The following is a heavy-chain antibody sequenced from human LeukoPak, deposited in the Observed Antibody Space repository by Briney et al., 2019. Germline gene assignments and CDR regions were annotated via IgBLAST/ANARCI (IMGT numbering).Heavy chain of an antibody. CDR1: GITLSDYY. CDR2: INGSGSTK. V-gene: IGHV3-11*01. J-gene: IGHJ4*02. D-gene: IGHD2-8*01. CDR3: ARGGYCSNVVCYTSRSLDY. Sequence: PGGSLRLSCVASGITLSDYYMNWIRQAPGKGLEWVSYINGSGSTKYYADSVRGRFTISRDNAKNSLYLQMNSLRAEDTAVYYCARGGYCSNVVCYTSRSLDYWGQGTLVTVSS.